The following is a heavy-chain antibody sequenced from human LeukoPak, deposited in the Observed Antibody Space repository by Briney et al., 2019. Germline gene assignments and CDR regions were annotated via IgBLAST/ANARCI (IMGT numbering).Heavy chain of an antibody. CDR3: ARSTYYDFWSGPSFSFDY. V-gene: IGHV5-51*01. J-gene: IGHJ4*02. Sequence: RGESLKISCKGSGYSFTSYWIGWVRQMPGKGLEWMGIIYPGDSDTRYSPSFQGQVTISADKSISTAYLQWSSLKASDTAIYYCARSTYYDFWSGPSFSFDYWGQGTLVTVSS. CDR1: GYSFTSYW. CDR2: IYPGDSDT. D-gene: IGHD3-3*01.